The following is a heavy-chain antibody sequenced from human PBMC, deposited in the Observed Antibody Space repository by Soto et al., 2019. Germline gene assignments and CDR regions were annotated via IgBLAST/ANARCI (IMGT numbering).Heavy chain of an antibody. CDR2: ISAYNGNT. V-gene: IGHV1-18*01. Sequence: QIQLVQSGAEVKKPGASVKVSSKASGYTLTSYGISWGRQAPGQGVEWMGWISAYNGNTNYAQKLQGRVTMTTDTSTSTAYMELRSLRSDDTAVYYCARDYHYYGSGSYPFDYWGQGTLVTVSS. J-gene: IGHJ4*02. CDR1: GYTLTSYG. D-gene: IGHD3-10*01. CDR3: ARDYHYYGSGSYPFDY.